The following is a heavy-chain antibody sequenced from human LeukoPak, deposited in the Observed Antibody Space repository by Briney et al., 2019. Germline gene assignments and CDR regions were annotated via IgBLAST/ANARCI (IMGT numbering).Heavy chain of an antibody. J-gene: IGHJ4*02. D-gene: IGHD5-12*01. CDR2: INHSGST. Sequence: SETLSLTCAVYGGSFSGYYWSWIRQPPGKGLEWIGEINHSGSTNYNPSLKSRVTISVDTSKNQFSLKLSSVTAADTAVYYCATLYSGYVGELGDYWGQGTLVTVSS. CDR1: GGSFSGYY. CDR3: ATLYSGYVGELGDY. V-gene: IGHV4-34*01.